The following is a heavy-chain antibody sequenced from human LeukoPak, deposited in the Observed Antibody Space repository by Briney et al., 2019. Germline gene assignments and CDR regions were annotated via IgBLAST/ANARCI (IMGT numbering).Heavy chain of an antibody. D-gene: IGHD6-19*01. CDR3: ARGTRSVAGLY. J-gene: IGHJ4*02. V-gene: IGHV1-2*02. CDR1: GGTFSSYT. Sequence: ASVKVSCKASGGTFSSYTISWVRQAPGQGLEWMGWINPNSGGTNYAQKFQGRVTMTRDTSISTAYMELSRLRSDDTAVYYCARGTRSVAGLYWGQGTLSPSPQ. CDR2: INPNSGGT.